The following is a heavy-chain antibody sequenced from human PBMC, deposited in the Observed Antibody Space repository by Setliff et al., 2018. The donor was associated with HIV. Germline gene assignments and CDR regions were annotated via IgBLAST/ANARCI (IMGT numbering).Heavy chain of an antibody. V-gene: IGHV3-30*02. CDR3: AKNLYRSPWSPLDY. D-gene: IGHD6-19*01. J-gene: IGHJ4*02. CDR1: DFTFSSYG. CDR2: IRYDGSYK. Sequence: PGGSLRLSCAASDFTFSSYGMHWVRQAPGKGLEWVAFIRYDGSYKFYADSVKGRFPISRDNSKNTLYLQMNSLRPEDTAVYYCAKNLYRSPWSPLDYWGQGTLVTVSS.